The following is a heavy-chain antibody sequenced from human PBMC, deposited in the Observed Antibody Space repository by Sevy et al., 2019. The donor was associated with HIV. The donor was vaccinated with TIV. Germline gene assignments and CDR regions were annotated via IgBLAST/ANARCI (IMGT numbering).Heavy chain of an antibody. D-gene: IGHD7-27*01. CDR3: AKYAGDFPHFDY. J-gene: IGHJ4*02. V-gene: IGHV3-23*01. Sequence: GGSLRLSCAASGFTFRTFAMSWVRQAPGTGLQWVSSISDTGTSTYYADSVEGRFTNSKDNSKKTPYLQMNSLRAEDTALYYCAKYAGDFPHFDYWGQGTLVTVSS. CDR2: ISDTGTST. CDR1: GFTFRTFA.